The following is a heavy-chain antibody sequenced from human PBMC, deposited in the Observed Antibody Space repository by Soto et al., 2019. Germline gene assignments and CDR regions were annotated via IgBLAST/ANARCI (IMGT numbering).Heavy chain of an antibody. CDR1: GGSFSGYY. CDR3: ARGRAYYDFWSGYYCFDY. D-gene: IGHD3-3*01. CDR2: INHSGST. J-gene: IGHJ4*02. Sequence: SETLSLTCAVYGGSFSGYYWSWIRQPPGKGLEWIGEINHSGSTNYNPSLKSRVTISVDTSKNQFSLKLSSVTAADTAVYYCARGRAYYDFWSGYYCFDYWGQGTLVTVSS. V-gene: IGHV4-34*01.